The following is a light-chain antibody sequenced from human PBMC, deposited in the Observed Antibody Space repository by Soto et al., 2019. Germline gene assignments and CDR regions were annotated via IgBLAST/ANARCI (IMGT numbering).Light chain of an antibody. V-gene: IGKV3-20*01. J-gene: IGKJ2*01. CDR2: GAS. CDR3: QQYGGSPYT. Sequence: EIVLTQSPGTLSLSPGERATLSYRASQSVSNNYLAWYQQKPGQAPRLLIYGASSRATGIPDRFSGRGSGTDFTLTISRLEPEDFAVYYCQQYGGSPYTFGLGTKVDIK. CDR1: QSVSNNY.